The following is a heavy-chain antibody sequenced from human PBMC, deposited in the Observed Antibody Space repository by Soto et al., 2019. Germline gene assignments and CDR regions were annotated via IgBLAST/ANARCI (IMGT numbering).Heavy chain of an antibody. CDR3: ARPVLPNYDILTSERGMDV. CDR2: IDPSDSYT. CDR1: GYSFTSYW. V-gene: IGHV5-10-1*01. Sequence: PGESLKISCKGSGYSFTSYWISWVRQMPGKGLEWMGRIDPSDSYTNYSPSFQGHVTISADKSISTAYLQWSSLKASDTAMYYCARPVLPNYDILTSERGMDVWGQGTTVTVSS. J-gene: IGHJ6*02. D-gene: IGHD3-9*01.